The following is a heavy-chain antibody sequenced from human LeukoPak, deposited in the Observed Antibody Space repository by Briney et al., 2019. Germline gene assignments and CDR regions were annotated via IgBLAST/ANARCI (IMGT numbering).Heavy chain of an antibody. D-gene: IGHD3-22*01. Sequence: SETLSLTCTVSGGSVSSGDYYWSWIRQPPGKGLEWIGYIYYSGSAYSNPSLKSRVTTSVDTSKNQFSLKLSSVTAADTAVYYCARTYYYDSSGYPFDYWGQGTLVTVSS. CDR1: GGSVSSGDYY. CDR2: IYYSGSA. J-gene: IGHJ4*02. CDR3: ARTYYYDSSGYPFDY. V-gene: IGHV4-30-4*01.